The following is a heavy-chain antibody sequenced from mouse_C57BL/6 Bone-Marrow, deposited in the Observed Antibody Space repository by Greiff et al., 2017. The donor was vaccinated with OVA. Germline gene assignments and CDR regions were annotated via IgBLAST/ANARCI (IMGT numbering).Heavy chain of an antibody. D-gene: IGHD2-2*01. CDR1: GFTFSNYW. CDR3: TATMVTTWYFDV. J-gene: IGHJ1*03. Sequence: EVNVVESGGGLVQPGGSMKLSCVASGFTFSNYWMNWVRQSPEKGLEWVAQIRLKSDNYATHYAESVKGRFTISRDDSKSSVYLQMNNLRAEDTGIYYCTATMVTTWYFDVWGTGTTVTVSS. CDR2: IRLKSDNYAT. V-gene: IGHV6-3*01.